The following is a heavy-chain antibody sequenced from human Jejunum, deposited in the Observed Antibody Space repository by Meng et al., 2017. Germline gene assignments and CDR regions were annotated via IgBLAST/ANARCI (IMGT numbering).Heavy chain of an antibody. D-gene: IGHD3-10*01. CDR3: ARSGTYSSGSNFLFDS. Sequence: GESLKISCAASGFTCNSYFMNWVRQAPGRGLEWVANIKQDGSDKYYVDSVKGRFTISRDNAKNSLYLQMNSLSAEDTAVYYCARSGTYSSGSNFLFDSWGQGSLVTVSS. J-gene: IGHJ4*02. CDR1: GFTCNSYF. V-gene: IGHV3-7*01. CDR2: IKQDGSDK.